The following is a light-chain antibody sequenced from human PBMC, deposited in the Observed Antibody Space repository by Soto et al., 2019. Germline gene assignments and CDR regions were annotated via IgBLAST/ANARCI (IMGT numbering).Light chain of an antibody. V-gene: IGLV3-21*02. CDR1: NIGSKS. CDR3: QVWDSSGHFV. Sequence: SYELTQPPSVSVAPGQTARVTCGGNNIGSKSVHWYQQKPGQAPVLVVYDDSDRPSGIAERVSGSNTGNTATLTISRVEAGGEADYYCQVWDSSGHFVFGTGTKVTV. CDR2: DDS. J-gene: IGLJ1*01.